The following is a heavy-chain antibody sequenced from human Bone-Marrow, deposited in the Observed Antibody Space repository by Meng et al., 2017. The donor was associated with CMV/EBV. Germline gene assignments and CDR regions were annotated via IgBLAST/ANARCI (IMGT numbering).Heavy chain of an antibody. CDR3: AVTYYYDSSGYYSFDY. CDR1: GYTFTSYG. V-gene: IGHV1-18*01. D-gene: IGHD3-22*01. CDR2: ISAYNGNT. J-gene: IGHJ4*02. Sequence: VQVVQSGAEVKKAGASVKVSCKASGYTFTSYGISWVRQAPGQGLEWMGWISAYNGNTNYAQKLQGRVTMTTDTSTSTAYMELRSLRSDDTAVYYCAVTYYYDSSGYYSFDYWGQGTLVTVSS.